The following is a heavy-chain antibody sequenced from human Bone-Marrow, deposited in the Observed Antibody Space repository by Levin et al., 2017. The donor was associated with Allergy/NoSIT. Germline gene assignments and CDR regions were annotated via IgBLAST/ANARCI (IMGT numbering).Heavy chain of an antibody. CDR2: IKEDGGAQ. CDR1: GFTFSNYW. V-gene: IGHV3-7*01. CDR3: ARCEPSSSHDF. J-gene: IGHJ4*02. D-gene: IGHD6-13*01. Sequence: GGSLRLSCVASGFTFSNYWMTWVRQAPGKGLEWVANIKEDGGAQYYADSVEGRFTVSRDNANNALYLQMKYVGVDDTAVYYCARCEPSSSHDFWGQGTLVTVSS.